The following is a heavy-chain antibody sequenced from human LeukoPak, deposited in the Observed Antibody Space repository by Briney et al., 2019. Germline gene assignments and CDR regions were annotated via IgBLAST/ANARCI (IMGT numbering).Heavy chain of an antibody. V-gene: IGHV4-59*02. CDR3: ARDPY. Sequence: SETLSLTCSVSGASVSYYFWSWVRQPPGKGLEWIGYVYYSGSTNYNPSLKSRVTISVDTSKNQFSLKLSSVTAADTAVYYCARDPYWGQGTLVTVSS. J-gene: IGHJ4*02. CDR1: GASVSYYF. CDR2: VYYSGST.